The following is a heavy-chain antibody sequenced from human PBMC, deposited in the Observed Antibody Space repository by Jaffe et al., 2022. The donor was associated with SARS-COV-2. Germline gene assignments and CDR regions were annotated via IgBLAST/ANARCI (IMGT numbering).Heavy chain of an antibody. CDR1: GYFISSGYF. V-gene: IGHV4-38-2*02. J-gene: IGHJ3*02. CDR3: AKFGRSVTDGTFDI. D-gene: IGHD4-17*01. Sequence: QVQLQESGPGLVKPSETLSLICTVSGYFISSGYFWGWIRQPPGKGLEWIGTIYHSGNTYYNPSLKSRLTMSVDTSKNQFSLRLSSVTAADTAVYYCAKFGRSVTDGTFDIWGQGTVVGVSS. CDR2: IYHSGNT.